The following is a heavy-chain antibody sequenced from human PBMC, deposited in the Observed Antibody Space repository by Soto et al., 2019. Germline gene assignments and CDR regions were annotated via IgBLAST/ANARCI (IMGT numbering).Heavy chain of an antibody. J-gene: IGHJ5*02. D-gene: IGHD5-18*01. Sequence: GASVKVSCKASGFNFTRYGMHLVRQAPGQRLEWMGWINAGNGNTKYSQKFQGRVTITRDTSASTAYMELSSLRSEDTAVYYCARQLSGTILGCFDPWGQGTLVTVS. CDR3: ARQLSGTILGCFDP. CDR2: INAGNGNT. V-gene: IGHV1-3*01. CDR1: GFNFTRYG.